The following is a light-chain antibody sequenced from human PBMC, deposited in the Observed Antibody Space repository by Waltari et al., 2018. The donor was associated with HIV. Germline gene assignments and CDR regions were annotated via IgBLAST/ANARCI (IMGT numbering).Light chain of an antibody. CDR2: EVS. CDR3: SSYRSSSTLEV. V-gene: IGLV2-14*01. Sequence: QSALTQPASVSGSPGQSITISCTGTSSDVGGYNYVSWYQQHPGKAPKLMIYEVSNRPSGVSNRFSDSKSGNTASLTISGLQAEDEADYYCSSYRSSSTLEVFGTGTKVTVL. CDR1: SSDVGGYNY. J-gene: IGLJ1*01.